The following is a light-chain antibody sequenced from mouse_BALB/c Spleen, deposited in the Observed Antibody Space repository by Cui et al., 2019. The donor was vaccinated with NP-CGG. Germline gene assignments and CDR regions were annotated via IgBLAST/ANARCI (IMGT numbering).Light chain of an antibody. CDR3: ALWYSNHWV. V-gene: IGLV1*01. CDR2: GTN. CDR1: TGVVTTSNY. J-gene: IGLJ1*01. Sequence: QAVVTQESALLTSPGETVTLTCRSSTGVVTTSNYANWVQEKPDHLFTGLIGGTNNRAPGVPARFSGSLIGDKAALTITGAQTEDEAIYFCALWYSNHWVFGGGTKLTVL.